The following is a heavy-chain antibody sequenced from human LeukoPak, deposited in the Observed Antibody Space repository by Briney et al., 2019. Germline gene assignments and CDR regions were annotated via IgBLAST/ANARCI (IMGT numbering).Heavy chain of an antibody. J-gene: IGHJ6*02. CDR1: GGSIRTYY. V-gene: IGHV4-59*01. CDR3: ARVGGTNYYYYGMDV. Sequence: PSETLSLTCSVSGGSIRTYYWSWIRQPPGKGLEWIGYIYYSGSTNYNPSLKSRVTISVDTSKNQFSLKLNSLTAADTAMYYCARVGGTNYYYYGMDVWGQGTTVTVSS. CDR2: IYYSGST.